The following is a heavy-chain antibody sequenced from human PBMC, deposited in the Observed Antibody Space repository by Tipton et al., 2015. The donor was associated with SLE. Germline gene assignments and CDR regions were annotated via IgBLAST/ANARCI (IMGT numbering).Heavy chain of an antibody. J-gene: IGHJ4*02. D-gene: IGHD3-10*01. Sequence: SLRLSCAASGFTFSNYAMHWVRQAPGKGLEWVAVIWYDGSNKYYADSVKGRFTISRDNSKNTLFLQMDSLRSEDTAVYYCAKGRYSYGAGIYYLLDYWGQGTLVTVSS. CDR1: GFTFSNYA. CDR2: IWYDGSNK. CDR3: AKGRYSYGAGIYYLLDY. V-gene: IGHV3-30*18.